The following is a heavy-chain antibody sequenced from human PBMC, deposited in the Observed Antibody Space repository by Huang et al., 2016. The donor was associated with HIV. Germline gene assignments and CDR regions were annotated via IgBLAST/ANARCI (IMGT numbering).Heavy chain of an antibody. D-gene: IGHD6-19*01. V-gene: IGHV4-34*01. CDR1: GGSFSGYY. CDR2: INHIGKT. J-gene: IGHJ4*02. CDR3: AREKAADSAWYGVYYFDY. Sequence: QVQLRQWGAGLVKPSETLSLTCAVSGGSFSGYYWTLIRQSPGKGLEWIGEINHIGKTNYQPSLRSRVTSSKDTAKNQFSLQLTSVSAADTGVYFCAREKAADSAWYGVYYFDYWGEGALVTVTS.